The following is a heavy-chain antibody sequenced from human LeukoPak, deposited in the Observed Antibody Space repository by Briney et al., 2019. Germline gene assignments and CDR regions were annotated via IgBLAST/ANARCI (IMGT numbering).Heavy chain of an antibody. CDR1: GFTFSSYW. CDR3: ARDGRGYCGGDCFLSWFDP. Sequence: GGSLRLSCAVSGFTFSSYWMSWVRQAPGKGLEWVANIKQDGSEKYYVDSVKGRFTISRDNAKNSLYLQMSSLRADDTAVYYCARDGRGYCGGDCFLSWFDPWGQGTLVTVSS. V-gene: IGHV3-7*01. J-gene: IGHJ5*02. CDR2: IKQDGSEK. D-gene: IGHD2-21*02.